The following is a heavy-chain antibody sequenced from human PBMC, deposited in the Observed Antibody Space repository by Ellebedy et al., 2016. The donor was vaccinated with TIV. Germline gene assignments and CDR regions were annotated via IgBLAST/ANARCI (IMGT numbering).Heavy chain of an antibody. V-gene: IGHV4-34*01. CDR2: INHSGNT. CDR1: GGSFSGYY. Sequence: GSLRLXCAVYGGSFSGYYWSWIRQPIRQPPGKGLEWIGEINHSGNTNYNPSLKSRVTISINTSRKQFSLQVNSVTSADTAVYYCARHAEVPVIERGFDLWGQGTLVIVSP. J-gene: IGHJ5*02. D-gene: IGHD3-16*02. CDR3: ARHAEVPVIERGFDL.